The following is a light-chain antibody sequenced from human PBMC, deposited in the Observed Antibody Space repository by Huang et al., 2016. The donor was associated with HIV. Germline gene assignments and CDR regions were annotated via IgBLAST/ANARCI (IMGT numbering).Light chain of an antibody. Sequence: EIVLTQSPDTLSLSPGERAHLSCSASQTVNNNYIAWYQQKPDQAPRLLIYDASRRATDIPDMFSGSESGTDFTLTITRLEPEDFVESYWQQYGTSHLTFGGGTNVEI. CDR1: QTVNNNY. J-gene: IGKJ4*01. CDR3: QQYGTSHLT. V-gene: IGKV3-20*01. CDR2: DAS.